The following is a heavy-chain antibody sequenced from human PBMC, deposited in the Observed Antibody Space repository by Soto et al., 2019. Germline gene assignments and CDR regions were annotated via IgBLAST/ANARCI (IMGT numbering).Heavy chain of an antibody. V-gene: IGHV4-61*01. CDR2: VSHTGAT. Sequence: QVQLQESGPGLVKPSETLSLTCTVSGGSISLERFYWTWIRQPPGKGLEWIGYVSHTGATNYNPSLQSRVDISVETSRNQFSLKRRSLTAADTAVYFCPREFSSAHINYYAFWGQGTLVSVSA. CDR3: PREFSSAHINYYAF. J-gene: IGHJ4*02. CDR1: GGSISLERFY.